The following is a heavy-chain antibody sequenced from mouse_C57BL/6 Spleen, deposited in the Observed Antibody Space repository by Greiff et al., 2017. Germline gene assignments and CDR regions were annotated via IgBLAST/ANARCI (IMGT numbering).Heavy chain of an antibody. CDR1: GFSLTSYG. Sequence: QVQLQQSGPGLVQPSQSLSITCTVSGFSLTSYGVHWVRQSPGKGLEWLGVIWRGGSTDYHAAFMSRLSITKDNSKSQVFFIMSSLQADDTAIYCCGKSYDYDGAWFAYWGQGTLVTVSA. CDR2: IWRGGST. CDR3: GKSYDYDGAWFAY. D-gene: IGHD2-4*01. J-gene: IGHJ3*01. V-gene: IGHV2-5*01.